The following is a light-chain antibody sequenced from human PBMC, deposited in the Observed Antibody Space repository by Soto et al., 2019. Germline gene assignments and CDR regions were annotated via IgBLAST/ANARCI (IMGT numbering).Light chain of an antibody. CDR2: EVS. CDR1: SSDVGSYYV. V-gene: IGLV2-23*02. Sequence: QSVLTQPASVSGSPGQSITISCSGTSSDVGSYYVVSWYQQHPGKAPKLMIYEVSKRPSGVSNRFSGSKSGNTASLTISGLQAEDEADYFCCSYAGRYIPYVFGTGTKLTVL. J-gene: IGLJ1*01. CDR3: CSYAGRYIPYV.